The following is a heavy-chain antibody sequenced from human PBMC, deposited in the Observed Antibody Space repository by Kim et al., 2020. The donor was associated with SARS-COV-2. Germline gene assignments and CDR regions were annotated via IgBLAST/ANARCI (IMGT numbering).Heavy chain of an antibody. CDR1: GFTFTDAW. D-gene: IGHD6-19*01. Sequence: GGSLRLSCSASGFTFTDAWMTWVRQAPGKGLEWVGRIKSKTEGGTTDYVAPVKGRFTISRDDSRDTLYLQMTSLRTEDTGVYYCATPKARGVSGTAYYNYGLDVWGQGTTVIVS. CDR3: ATPKARGVSGTAYYNYGLDV. J-gene: IGHJ6*02. CDR2: IKSKTEGGTT. V-gene: IGHV3-15*01.